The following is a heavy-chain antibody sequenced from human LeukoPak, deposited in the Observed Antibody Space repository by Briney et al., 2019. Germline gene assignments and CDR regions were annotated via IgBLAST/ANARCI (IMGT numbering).Heavy chain of an antibody. CDR3: ARRGYYGDYEVGTPNWYFDL. D-gene: IGHD4-17*01. J-gene: IGHJ2*01. CDR2: INHSGST. CDR1: GGSFSGYY. V-gene: IGHV4-34*01. Sequence: PSETLSLTCAVYGGSFSGYYWSWIRQPPGKGLEWIGEINHSGSTNYNPSLKSRVTISVDTSNIQFSLKLRSVTAADTAVYYCARRGYYGDYEVGTPNWYFDLWGRGPGVSVS.